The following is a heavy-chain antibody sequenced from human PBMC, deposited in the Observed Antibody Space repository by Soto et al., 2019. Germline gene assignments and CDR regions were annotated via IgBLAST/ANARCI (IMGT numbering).Heavy chain of an antibody. V-gene: IGHV3-53*01. CDR2: IYSGGST. D-gene: IGHD3-3*01. Sequence: PGGSLRLSCAASGFTVSSNYMSWVRQAPWKGLEWVSVIYSGGSTYYADSVKGRFTISRDNSKNTLYLQMNSLRAEDTAVYYCARTPWKCAESGFLEWLDYGMAVWGQGTTVTVSS. CDR3: ARTPWKCAESGFLEWLDYGMAV. J-gene: IGHJ6*02. CDR1: GFTVSSNY.